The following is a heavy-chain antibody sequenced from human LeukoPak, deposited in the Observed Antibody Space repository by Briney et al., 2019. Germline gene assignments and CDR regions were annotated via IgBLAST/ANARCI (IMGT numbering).Heavy chain of an antibody. CDR3: ARDIQYYDFWSGYYISDY. CDR1: GFTFSSYW. V-gene: IGHV3-7*01. D-gene: IGHD3-3*01. J-gene: IGHJ4*02. Sequence: GGSLRLSCAAPGFTFSSYWMSWVRQAPGKGLEWVANIKQDGSEKYYVDSVKGRFTISRDNAKNSLYLQMNSLRAEDTAVYYCARDIQYYDFWSGYYISDYWGQGTLVTVSS. CDR2: IKQDGSEK.